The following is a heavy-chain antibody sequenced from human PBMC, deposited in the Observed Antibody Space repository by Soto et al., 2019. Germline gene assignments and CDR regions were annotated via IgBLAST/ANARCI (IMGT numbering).Heavy chain of an antibody. CDR3: ARLRVGPSGGRYFDY. Sequence: SETLSLTCSVSGGSVNSGDFYWSWIRQRPGEGLEWIGHIFYTGQTYYNPSLKSRAALLVDTSKSQFSLKLISVTAADTAVYYCARLRVGPSGGRYFDYWGQGTLVTVSS. D-gene: IGHD2-15*01. CDR2: IFYTGQT. CDR1: GGSVNSGDFY. V-gene: IGHV4-31*03. J-gene: IGHJ4*02.